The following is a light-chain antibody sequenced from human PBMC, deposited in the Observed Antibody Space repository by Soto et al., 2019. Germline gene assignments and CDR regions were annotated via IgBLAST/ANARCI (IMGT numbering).Light chain of an antibody. CDR1: SSNIGNNY. CDR2: DNN. Sequence: QSVLTQSPSVSAAPGQKVTISCSGSSSNIGNNYVSWYQQLPGTAPKLLIYDNNKRPSGIPDRFSGSKSGTSGTLDITGLQTGDEADYYCATWDGSLPGEVFGGGTKLIVL. J-gene: IGLJ2*01. V-gene: IGLV1-51*01. CDR3: ATWDGSLPGEV.